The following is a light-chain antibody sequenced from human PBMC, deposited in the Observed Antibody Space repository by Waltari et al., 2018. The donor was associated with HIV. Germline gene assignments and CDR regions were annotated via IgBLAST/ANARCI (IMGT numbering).Light chain of an antibody. CDR2: SND. CDR3: AAWDDSLNGM. CDR1: STNIGSNI. J-gene: IGLJ3*02. Sequence: QSVLTQPPSVSGTPGQNVTLSCSGSSTNIGSNIVNWYQQVPEAAPKLFIYSNDQRPSGVPDRFSGSKSGTSASLAISGLQSADEADYYCAAWDDSLNGMFGGGTKLTV. V-gene: IGLV1-44*01.